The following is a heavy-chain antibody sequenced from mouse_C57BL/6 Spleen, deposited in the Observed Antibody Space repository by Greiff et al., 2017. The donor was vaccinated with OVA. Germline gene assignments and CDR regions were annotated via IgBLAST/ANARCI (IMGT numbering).Heavy chain of an antibody. J-gene: IGHJ2*01. CDR3: ARGGDFYY. Sequence: VQLQQPGAELVKPGASVKLSCKASGYTFTSYWMQWVKQRPGQGLEWIGEIDPSDSYTNYNQKFKGKATLTVDTSSSPAYMQLSSLTSEDSAVYYCARGGDFYYWGQGTTLTVSS. CDR1: GYTFTSYW. CDR2: IDPSDSYT. V-gene: IGHV1-50*01.